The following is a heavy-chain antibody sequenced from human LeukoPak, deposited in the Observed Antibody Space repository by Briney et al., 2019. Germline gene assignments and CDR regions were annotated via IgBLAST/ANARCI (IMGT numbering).Heavy chain of an antibody. CDR3: ARVPSRYCSSTSCYGYYFDY. D-gene: IGHD2-2*01. CDR2: IYYSGST. Sequence: SETLSLTCTVSGGSISSGDYYWSWIRQPPGKGLEWIGYIYYSGSTYYNPSLKSRVTISVDTSKNQFSLKLSSVTAADTAVYYCARVPSRYCSSTSCYGYYFDYWGQGTLVTVSS. CDR1: GGSISSGDYY. J-gene: IGHJ4*02. V-gene: IGHV4-30-4*08.